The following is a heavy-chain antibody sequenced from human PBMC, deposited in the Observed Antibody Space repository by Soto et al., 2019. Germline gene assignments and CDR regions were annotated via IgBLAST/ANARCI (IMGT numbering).Heavy chain of an antibody. CDR2: ISWDGGST. V-gene: IGHV3-43D*04. J-gene: IGHJ5*02. Sequence: GGSLRLSCAASGFTYDDYAMHWVRQAPGKGLEWVSLISWDGGSTYYADSVKGRFTISRDNSKNSLYLQMNSLRAEDTALYYCAKDIITWTILSGNWFDPWGQGTLVTVSS. D-gene: IGHD3-3*01. CDR3: AKDIITWTILSGNWFDP. CDR1: GFTYDDYA.